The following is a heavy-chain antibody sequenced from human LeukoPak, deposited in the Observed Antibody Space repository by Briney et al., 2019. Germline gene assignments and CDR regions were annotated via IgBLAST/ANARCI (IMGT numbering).Heavy chain of an antibody. V-gene: IGHV3-30*02. CDR2: IRYDGSNK. CDR3: AKDDPLRDDAFDI. Sequence: SGGSLRLSCAASGFTFSSYGMHWVRQAPGKGLEWVAFIRYDGSNKYYADSVKGRFTISRDNSKNTLYLQMNSLRAEDTAVYYCAKDDPLRDDAFDIWGQGTMVTVSS. J-gene: IGHJ3*02. D-gene: IGHD5-12*01. CDR1: GFTFSSYG.